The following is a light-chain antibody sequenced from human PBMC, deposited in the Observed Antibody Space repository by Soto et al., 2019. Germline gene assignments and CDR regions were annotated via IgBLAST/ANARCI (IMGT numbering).Light chain of an antibody. V-gene: IGKV3-15*01. CDR1: QSIANN. Sequence: EIVMTQAPATLSVTPGERATLSCRASQSIANNLAWYTQRPGQAPRLLIHGASTRATGIPARFSGSRSGTEFTLTISSLQSEDSAVYYCQQYHDWPPLTFGGGTKVAIK. CDR2: GAS. J-gene: IGKJ4*01. CDR3: QQYHDWPPLT.